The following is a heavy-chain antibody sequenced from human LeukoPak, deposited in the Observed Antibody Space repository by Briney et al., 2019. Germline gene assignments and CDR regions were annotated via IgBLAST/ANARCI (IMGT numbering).Heavy chain of an antibody. J-gene: IGHJ4*02. CDR2: IIPIFGTA. V-gene: IGHV1-69*13. Sequence: SVKVSCKACGGTFSSYAISWLRQAPGKGLEWMGGIIPIFGTANYAQKFQGRVTITADESTSTAYMELSSLRSEDTAVYYCARGNPPYQLLSRFDYWGQGTLVTVSS. CDR1: GGTFSSYA. D-gene: IGHD2-2*01. CDR3: ARGNPPYQLLSRFDY.